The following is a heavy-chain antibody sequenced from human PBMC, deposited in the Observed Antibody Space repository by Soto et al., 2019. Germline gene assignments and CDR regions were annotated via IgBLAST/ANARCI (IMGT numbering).Heavy chain of an antibody. J-gene: IGHJ6*02. CDR1: GYTFTSYG. Sequence: ASVKVSCKASGYTFTSYGISWVRQAPGQGLEWMGWISAYNGNTNYAQKLQGRVTMTTDTSTSTAYMELRSLRSDDTAVYYCARPLRLHANYYGMDVWGQGTTVTVSS. D-gene: IGHD4-4*01. V-gene: IGHV1-18*01. CDR2: ISAYNGNT. CDR3: ARPLRLHANYYGMDV.